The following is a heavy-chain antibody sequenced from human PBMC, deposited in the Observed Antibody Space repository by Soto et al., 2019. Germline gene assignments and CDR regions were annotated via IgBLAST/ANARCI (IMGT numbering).Heavy chain of an antibody. D-gene: IGHD6-19*01. Sequence: GGSLRLSCAVSGLSFSSFSMNWVRQAPGKGLEWVSYISGTTTTISYADSVRGRFTISRDDAKNSLYLQMDSLRDEDTAMYYCAKDSIAVAGYFYYWGKGTLVTVAS. CDR1: GLSFSSFS. CDR2: ISGTTTTI. V-gene: IGHV3-48*02. J-gene: IGHJ4*02. CDR3: AKDSIAVAGYFYY.